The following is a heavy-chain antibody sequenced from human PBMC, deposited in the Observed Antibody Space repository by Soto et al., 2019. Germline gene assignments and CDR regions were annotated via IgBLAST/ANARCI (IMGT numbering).Heavy chain of an antibody. CDR2: ISPLKGRT. CDR3: AMDYGDLPESVKH. V-gene: IGHV1-18*04. D-gene: IGHD4-17*01. Sequence: QVPFVHSVPELMIPGASQKVSCKSSGYTFTSYVISAVRQAPGPGLEWMPWISPLKGRTQYSQKAKGRVTLSKDPSSITAYMEMTTLRVDDTAVYYCAMDYGDLPESVKHLGQGTL. CDR1: GYTFTSYV. J-gene: IGHJ1*01.